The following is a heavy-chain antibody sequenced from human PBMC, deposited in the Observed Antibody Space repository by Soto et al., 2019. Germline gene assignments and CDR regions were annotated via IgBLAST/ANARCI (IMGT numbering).Heavy chain of an antibody. V-gene: IGHV1-18*01. CDR1: GYTFTNYG. Sequence: ASVKVSCKASGYTFTNYGFSWVRQAPGQGLEWMGWISGYNGNTNYAERLQGRVTMTTDTSTSTAYMELKSLRYDDTAVYHCARVSTVAATASFDYWSQGTLVTVSS. D-gene: IGHD2-15*01. CDR2: ISGYNGNT. J-gene: IGHJ4*02. CDR3: ARVSTVAATASFDY.